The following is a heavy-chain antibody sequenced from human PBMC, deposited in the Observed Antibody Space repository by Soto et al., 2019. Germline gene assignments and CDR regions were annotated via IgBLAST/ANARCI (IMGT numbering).Heavy chain of an antibody. V-gene: IGHV1-3*01. CDR2: INAGNGNT. CDR3: ARSIVVVTAADY. J-gene: IGHJ4*02. CDR1: GYTFTSYA. D-gene: IGHD2-21*02. Sequence: VASVKVSCKASGYTFTSYAMHWVRQAPGQRLEWMGWINAGNGNTKYSQKFQGRVTITRDTSASTAYMELSSLRSEDTAVYYCARSIVVVTAADYWGQGTLVTLSS.